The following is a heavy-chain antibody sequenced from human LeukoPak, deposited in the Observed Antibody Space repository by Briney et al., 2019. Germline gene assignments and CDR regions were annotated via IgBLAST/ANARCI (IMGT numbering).Heavy chain of an antibody. J-gene: IGHJ6*04. Sequence: PGGSLRLSCAASGFIVSNYCMGWVRQAPGKGLEWVANIKQDGSEKYYVDSVKGRFTTSRDNAKNSLYLQMNSLRAEDTAVYYCARKAYGLDVWGKGTTVTVSS. CDR1: GFIVSNYC. V-gene: IGHV3-7*03. CDR3: ARKAYGLDV. CDR2: IKQDGSEK.